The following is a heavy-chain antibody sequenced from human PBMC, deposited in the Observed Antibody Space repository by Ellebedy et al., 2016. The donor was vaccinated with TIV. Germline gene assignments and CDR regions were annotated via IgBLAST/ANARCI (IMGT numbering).Heavy chain of an antibody. CDR3: ARVFRWVDYYDSSGAPFDY. CDR2: INAGNGNT. Sequence: AASVKVSCKASGYTFTSYAMHWVRQAPGQRLEWMGWINAGNGNTKYSQKFQGRVTITRDTSASTAYMELSSLRSEDTAVYYCARVFRWVDYYDSSGAPFDYWGQGTLVTVSS. CDR1: GYTFTSYA. D-gene: IGHD3-22*01. J-gene: IGHJ4*02. V-gene: IGHV1-3*01.